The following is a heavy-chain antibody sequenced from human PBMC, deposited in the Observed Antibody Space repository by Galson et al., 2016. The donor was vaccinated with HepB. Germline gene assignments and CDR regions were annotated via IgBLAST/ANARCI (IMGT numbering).Heavy chain of an antibody. Sequence: SLRLSCAASGFTFSSYGMHWVRQAPGKGLEWVAVISYDGSKKYYADSVKGRFTISRGNSKNTLYLQMNSLRAEDTAVYYCAKESWGYDYVWGSYRPLHYYGMDVWGQGTTVTVSS. D-gene: IGHD3-16*02. CDR1: GFTFSSYG. CDR2: ISYDGSKK. V-gene: IGHV3-30*18. CDR3: AKESWGYDYVWGSYRPLHYYGMDV. J-gene: IGHJ6*02.